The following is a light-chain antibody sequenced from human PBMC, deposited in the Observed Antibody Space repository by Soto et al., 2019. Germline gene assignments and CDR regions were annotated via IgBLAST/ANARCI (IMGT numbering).Light chain of an antibody. V-gene: IGKV1-39*01. J-gene: IGKJ4*01. CDR3: QQSDRVPLT. CDR2: ATS. CDR1: QSIHIH. Sequence: DLQTTQSPSSLSASVGDRVTITCRASQSIHIHLNWYQQKPGKAPKLLIYATSNLQSGVPSRFSGSGSGTDFTLTISNLQPEDFGSYYCQQSDRVPLTFGGGTKVESK.